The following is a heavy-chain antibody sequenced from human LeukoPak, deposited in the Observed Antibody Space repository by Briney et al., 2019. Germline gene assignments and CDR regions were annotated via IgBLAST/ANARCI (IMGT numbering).Heavy chain of an antibody. CDR2: IFHSGST. V-gene: IGHV4-4*02. Sequence: SETLSLTCAVSGGSISSSNWWSWVRQPPGKGLEWIGEIFHSGSTNYNPSLRSRVTISVDKSKNQFSLKLTSVTAADTAVYYCARSSSSWIFDYWGQGTLVTVSS. CDR1: GGSISSSNW. D-gene: IGHD6-13*01. J-gene: IGHJ4*02. CDR3: ARSSSSWIFDY.